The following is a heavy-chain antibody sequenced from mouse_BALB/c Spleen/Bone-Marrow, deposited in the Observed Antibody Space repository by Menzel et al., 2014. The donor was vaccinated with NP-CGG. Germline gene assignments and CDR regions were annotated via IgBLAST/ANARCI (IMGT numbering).Heavy chain of an antibody. Sequence: HLQQSAPELVKPGASVKMSCKASGYTFTSYVMHWVKQKPGQGLEWIGYINPYNDGTKYSEKFKGKATLTSDKSSNTAYMGLSSLTSEHSVIYYCYYDYDEGYWGQGTTLKVSS. D-gene: IGHD2-4*01. CDR3: YYDYDEGY. J-gene: IGHJ2*01. CDR1: GYTFTSYV. CDR2: INPYNDGT. V-gene: IGHV1-14*01.